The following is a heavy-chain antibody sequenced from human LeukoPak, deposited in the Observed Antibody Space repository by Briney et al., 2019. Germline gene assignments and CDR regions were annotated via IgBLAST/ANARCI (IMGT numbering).Heavy chain of an antibody. Sequence: SVKVSCKASGGTFANLAISWVRQAPGQGLEWMGRIIPTTGLANYAQKFQGRVTITADKSTSTAYMELSSLRSEDTAVYYCARAPPRLDGYILYYWGQGTLVTVSS. D-gene: IGHD5-24*01. CDR2: IIPTTGLA. J-gene: IGHJ4*02. CDR1: GGTFANLA. CDR3: ARAPPRLDGYILYY. V-gene: IGHV1-69*04.